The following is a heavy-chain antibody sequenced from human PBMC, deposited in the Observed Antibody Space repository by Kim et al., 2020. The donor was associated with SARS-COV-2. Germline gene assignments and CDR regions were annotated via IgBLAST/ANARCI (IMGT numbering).Heavy chain of an antibody. Sequence: SETLSLTCTVSGGSISSSSYYWGWIRQPPGKGLEWIGSIYYSGSTYYNPSLKSRVTISVDTSKKQFSLKLSSVTAADTAVYYCARHGTQRGYYYHDAFDIWGQGTMVTVSS. CDR1: GGSISSSSYY. CDR2: IYYSGST. V-gene: IGHV4-39*01. CDR3: ARHGTQRGYYYHDAFDI. J-gene: IGHJ3*02. D-gene: IGHD3-22*01.